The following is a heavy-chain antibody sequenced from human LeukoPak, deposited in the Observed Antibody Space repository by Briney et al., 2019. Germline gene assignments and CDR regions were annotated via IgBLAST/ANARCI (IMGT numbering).Heavy chain of an antibody. Sequence: GGSLRLSCAASGFIFSDHYMDWVRQAPGKGLEWVGRIRNKANSYTTEYAASVKGRFTISRDDSKNSLYLQMNSLRAEDTAVYYCARVVSSDIVVVVAATRLAEFDPWGQGTLVTVSS. CDR1: GFIFSDHY. CDR2: IRNKANSYTT. D-gene: IGHD2-15*01. J-gene: IGHJ5*02. V-gene: IGHV3-72*01. CDR3: ARVVSSDIVVVVAATRLAEFDP.